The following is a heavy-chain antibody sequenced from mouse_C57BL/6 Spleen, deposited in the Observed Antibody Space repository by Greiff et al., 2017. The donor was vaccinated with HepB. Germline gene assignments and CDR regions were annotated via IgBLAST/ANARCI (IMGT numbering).Heavy chain of an antibody. Sequence: QVQLQQSGPELVKPGASVKISCKASGYAFSSSWMNWVKQRPGKGLEWIGRIYPGDGDTNYNGKFKGKATLTADKSSSTAYVQLSSLTSEDSAVYFCAREGYYVDYWGQGTTLTVSS. CDR3: AREGYYVDY. V-gene: IGHV1-82*01. CDR2: IYPGDGDT. J-gene: IGHJ2*01. CDR1: GYAFSSSW.